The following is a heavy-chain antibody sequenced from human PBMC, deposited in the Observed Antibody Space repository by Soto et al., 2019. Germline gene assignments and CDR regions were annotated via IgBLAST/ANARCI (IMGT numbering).Heavy chain of an antibody. Sequence: QVQLVESGGGVVQPGRSLRLSCAASGFTFSSYGMHWVRQAPGKGLEWVAVISYDGSNKYYADSVKGRFTISRDNSKNTLYLQMNSLRAEDTAVYYCAKDSADYYDSSGYYPPFTVDYWGQGTLVTVSS. V-gene: IGHV3-30*18. CDR2: ISYDGSNK. D-gene: IGHD3-22*01. CDR3: AKDSADYYDSSGYYPPFTVDY. CDR1: GFTFSSYG. J-gene: IGHJ4*02.